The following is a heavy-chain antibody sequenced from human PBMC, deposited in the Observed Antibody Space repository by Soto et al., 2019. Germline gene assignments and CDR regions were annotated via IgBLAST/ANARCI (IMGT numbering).Heavy chain of an antibody. Sequence: GGSLRLSCAASGFTFSSYSMNWVRQAPGKGLEWVSSISSSSSYIYYADSVKGRFTISRDNAKNSLYLQMNSLRAEDTAVYYCARDLGVLERYFDYWGQGTLVTVSS. V-gene: IGHV3-21*01. CDR1: GFTFSSYS. CDR3: ARDLGVLERYFDY. J-gene: IGHJ4*02. CDR2: ISSSSSYI. D-gene: IGHD3-3*01.